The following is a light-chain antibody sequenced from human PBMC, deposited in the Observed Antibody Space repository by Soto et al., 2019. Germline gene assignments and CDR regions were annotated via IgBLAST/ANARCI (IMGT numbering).Light chain of an antibody. V-gene: IGLV2-8*01. CDR2: EVV. CDR3: KSYAGSNTYV. J-gene: IGLJ1*01. Sequence: QSALTQPASVSGSPGQSITISCTGTSSDLGGYNYVSWYRQHPGKAPKLIIYEVVQRPSGVPDRFSGSKSGNTASLTVSGLQAADEADYFCKSYAGSNTYVFGSGTKVTVL. CDR1: SSDLGGYNY.